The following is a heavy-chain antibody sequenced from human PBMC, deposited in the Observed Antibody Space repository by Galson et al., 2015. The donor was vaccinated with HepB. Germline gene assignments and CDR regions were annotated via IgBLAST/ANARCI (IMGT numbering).Heavy chain of an antibody. D-gene: IGHD4-17*01. CDR3: AKAATPFYGYYYYMDV. CDR2: ISWNSGSI. CDR1: GFTFDDYA. V-gene: IGHV3-9*01. J-gene: IGHJ6*03. Sequence: SLRLSCAASGFTFDDYAMHWVRQAPGKGLEWVSGISWNSGSIGYADSVKGRFTISRDNAKNSLYLQMNSLRAEDTALYYCAKAATPFYGYYYYMDVWGKGTTVTVSS.